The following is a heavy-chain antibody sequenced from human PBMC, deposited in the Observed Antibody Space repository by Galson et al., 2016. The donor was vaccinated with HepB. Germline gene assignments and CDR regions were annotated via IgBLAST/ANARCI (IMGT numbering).Heavy chain of an antibody. CDR3: AKGWSGPDS. Sequence: SLRLSCAASGFTFSNYWMSWVRQAPGKGLEWVSAISSTSHSTYYADSVNGRFTISRDNAKNTLFLQMDSLKIADTAVYYCAKGWSGPDSWGQGTLVTVSS. V-gene: IGHV3-23*01. D-gene: IGHD3-3*01. CDR2: ISSTSHST. CDR1: GFTFSNYW. J-gene: IGHJ4*02.